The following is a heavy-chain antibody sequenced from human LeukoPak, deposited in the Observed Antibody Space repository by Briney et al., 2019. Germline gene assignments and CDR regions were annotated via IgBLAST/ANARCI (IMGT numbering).Heavy chain of an antibody. D-gene: IGHD2-8*01. J-gene: IGHJ6*03. CDR1: GFTFSSYA. Sequence: GGSLGLSCAASGFTFSSYAMNWVRQAPGRGLEWVSGFSGSGGTTYYADSVKGRFTISRDNSKNTLYLQMNSLRAEDTAVYYCANGNRCTSPNCLGYYYFYMDVWGKGTTVTVSS. V-gene: IGHV3-23*01. CDR3: ANGNRCTSPNCLGYYYFYMDV. CDR2: FSGSGGTT.